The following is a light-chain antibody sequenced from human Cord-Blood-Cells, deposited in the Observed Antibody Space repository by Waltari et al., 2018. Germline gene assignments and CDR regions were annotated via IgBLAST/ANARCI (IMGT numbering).Light chain of an antibody. CDR2: WAS. V-gene: IGKV4-1*01. CDR1: QSVLYSSHNKNY. J-gene: IGKJ4*01. Sequence: VMTQSPDSLAVSLGETATIHCKSRQSVLYSSHNKNYLAWYQQKPGQPPKLLIYWASTRESGVPDRFSGSGSGTDFTLTISSLQAEDVAVYYCQQYYSTPLTFGGGTKVEIK. CDR3: QQYYSTPLT.